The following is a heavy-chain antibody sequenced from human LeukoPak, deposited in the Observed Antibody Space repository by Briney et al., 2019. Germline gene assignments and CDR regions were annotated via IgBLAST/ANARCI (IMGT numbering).Heavy chain of an antibody. Sequence: GASVKVSCKASGYTFTGYYMHWVRQAPGQGLEWMGWINPNSGGTNYAQKFQGRVTMTRDTSISTAYMELSRLRSDDTAVYYCVSGLYCSGGSCHDYWGQGTLVTVSS. D-gene: IGHD2-15*01. J-gene: IGHJ4*02. CDR3: VSGLYCSGGSCHDY. CDR1: GYTFTGYY. V-gene: IGHV1-2*02. CDR2: INPNSGGT.